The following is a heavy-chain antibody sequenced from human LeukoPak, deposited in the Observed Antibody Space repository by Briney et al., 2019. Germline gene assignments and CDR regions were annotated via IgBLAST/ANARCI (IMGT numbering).Heavy chain of an antibody. CDR3: ARGRWYYGSGSYYKL. Sequence: ASVKVSCKASGYTFTSYYMHWVRQAPGQGLEWMGIINPSGGSTSYAQKFQGRVTMTRGTSTSTVYMELSSLRPEDTAVYYCARGRWYYGSGSYYKLWGQGTLVTVSS. V-gene: IGHV1-46*01. J-gene: IGHJ4*02. CDR1: GYTFTSYY. D-gene: IGHD3-10*01. CDR2: INPSGGST.